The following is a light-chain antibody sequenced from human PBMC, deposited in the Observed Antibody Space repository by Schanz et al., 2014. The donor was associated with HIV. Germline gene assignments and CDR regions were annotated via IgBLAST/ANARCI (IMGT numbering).Light chain of an antibody. CDR1: SNDVGGYNF. J-gene: IGLJ2*01. V-gene: IGLV2-14*03. CDR3: SSYTSTNTLVV. Sequence: QSALTQPASVSGSPGQSITISCTGTSNDVGGYNFVSWYQQHPGKAPKLIIYDVTYRPSGISNRFSGSKSAYTASLTISGLQAEDEGDYYCSSYTSTNTLVVFGGGTKLTVL. CDR2: DVT.